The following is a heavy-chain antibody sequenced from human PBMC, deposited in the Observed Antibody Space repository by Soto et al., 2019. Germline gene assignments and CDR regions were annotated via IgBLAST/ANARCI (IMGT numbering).Heavy chain of an antibody. D-gene: IGHD6-19*01. V-gene: IGHV4-59*01. J-gene: IGHJ4*02. CDR3: ARSVAVPGAHIDY. Sequence: ASETLSLTCSVSGGSISGSYWSWIRQSPGKGLEWLGYVYYTGSTNYSPSLRSRVSISVDTSKNEFSLRLSSVTAADTAVYFCARSVAVPGAHIDYWGQGTQVTVSS. CDR1: GGSISGSY. CDR2: VYYTGST.